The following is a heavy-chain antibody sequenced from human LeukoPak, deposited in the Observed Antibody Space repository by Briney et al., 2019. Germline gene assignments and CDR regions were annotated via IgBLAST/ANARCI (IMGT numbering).Heavy chain of an antibody. CDR1: GFTFSSYG. CDR3: AKARCSSTSCYDAVDI. Sequence: GGSLRLSCAASGFTFSSYGMHWVRQAPGKGLEWVAFIRYEGSNKYYADSVKGRFTIPRDNSKTTLYLRMNSLRADDTAVYYCAKARCSSTSCYDAVDIWGQGTMVTVSS. CDR2: IRYEGSNK. V-gene: IGHV3-30*02. D-gene: IGHD2-2*01. J-gene: IGHJ3*02.